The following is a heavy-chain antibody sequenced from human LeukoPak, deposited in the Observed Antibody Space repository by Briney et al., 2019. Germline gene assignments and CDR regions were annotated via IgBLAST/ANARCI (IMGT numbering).Heavy chain of an antibody. CDR2: IYSGGST. CDR1: GFTVSSNY. V-gene: IGHV3-53*01. CDR3: ARGPTNYDILTGYRTDYFDY. Sequence: GGSLRLSCAASGFTVSSNYMSWVRQAPGKGLEWVSVIYSGGSTYYADSVKGRFTISRDNSKNTLYLQMNSLRAEDTAVYYCARGPTNYDILTGYRTDYFDYWGQGTLVTVSS. J-gene: IGHJ4*02. D-gene: IGHD3-9*01.